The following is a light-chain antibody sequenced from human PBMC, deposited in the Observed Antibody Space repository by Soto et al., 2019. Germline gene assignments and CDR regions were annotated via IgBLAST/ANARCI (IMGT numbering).Light chain of an antibody. CDR1: HSISSY. Sequence: DIKMAQSPAALSLSVGDRVTITCRASHSISSYLNWYQQKPGKAPKLLNYDATTLKSGVPTICSGRGSRTEFTLTSSIEPQDDVAYYCSQHNKRHITFGQGTRLEIK. CDR3: QHNKRHIT. V-gene: IGKV1-39*01. CDR2: DAT. J-gene: IGKJ5*01.